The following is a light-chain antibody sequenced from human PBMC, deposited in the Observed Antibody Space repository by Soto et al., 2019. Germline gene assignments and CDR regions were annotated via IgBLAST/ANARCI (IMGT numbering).Light chain of an antibody. CDR3: QQYNNWPPART. J-gene: IGKJ1*01. V-gene: IGKV3-15*01. CDR2: GAS. CDR1: QSVSSN. Sequence: EIVMTQSPATLSVSPGERATLSCRASQSVSSNLAWYQQKPGQAPRLLFYGASTRATGIPARFSGSGSGTEFTLTISSLQSEDFAIDFCQQYNNWPPARTFGQGTKVEIK.